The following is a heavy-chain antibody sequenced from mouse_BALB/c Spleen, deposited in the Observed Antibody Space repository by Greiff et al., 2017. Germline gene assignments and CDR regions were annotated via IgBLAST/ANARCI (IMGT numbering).Heavy chain of an antibody. Sequence: QVQLQQPGAELVRPGASVKLSCKASGYTFTSYWMNWVKQRPEQGLEWIGRIDPYDSETHYNQKLKDKAILTVDKSSSTAYMQRSSLTSEDSAVYYCARSGSTMITTGDWFAYWGQGTLVTVSA. CDR1: GYTFTSYW. D-gene: IGHD2-4*01. J-gene: IGHJ3*01. V-gene: IGHV1-52*01. CDR2: IDPYDSET. CDR3: ARSGSTMITTGDWFAY.